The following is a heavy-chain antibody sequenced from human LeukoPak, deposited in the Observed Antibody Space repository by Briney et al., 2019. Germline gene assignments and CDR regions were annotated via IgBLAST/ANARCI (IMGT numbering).Heavy chain of an antibody. V-gene: IGHV3-43*01. J-gene: IGHJ4*01. Sequence: PGGSLRLSCATPGFNFDEYNIHWVRQPPGRGLEWVSVIDRDSGGAHYADSVRGRFTISRDNIRKSLNLQMNSLTTEDTAFYYCAKEHNTGWPNLDYWGRGTLVTVSS. CDR3: AKEHNTGWPNLDY. CDR1: GFNFDEYN. CDR2: IDRDSGGA. D-gene: IGHD6-19*01.